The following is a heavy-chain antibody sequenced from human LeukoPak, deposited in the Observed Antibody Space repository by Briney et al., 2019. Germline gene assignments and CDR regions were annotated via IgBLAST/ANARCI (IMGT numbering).Heavy chain of an antibody. CDR3: ANYLTVAGPYYFDS. J-gene: IGHJ4*02. D-gene: IGHD6-19*01. CDR1: GGSISSYY. Sequence: SETLSLTCTVSGGSISSYYWSWIRQPPGKGLEWSGYIYYSGSTNFNPSLKSRVTISVDTSKNQFSLKLSSVTAADAAVYYCANYLTVAGPYYFDSWGQGTLVTVSS. V-gene: IGHV4-59*01. CDR2: IYYSGST.